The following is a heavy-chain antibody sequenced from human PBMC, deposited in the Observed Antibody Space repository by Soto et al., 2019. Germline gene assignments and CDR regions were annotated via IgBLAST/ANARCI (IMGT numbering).Heavy chain of an antibody. CDR2: IYTSGST. CDR1: GGSISSYY. CDR3: ARDALVHCSGGSCYSDYYYYGMDV. Sequence: PSETLSLTCTVSGGSISSYYWSWIRQPAGKGLEWIGRIYTSGSTNYNPSLKSRVTMSVDTSKNQFSLKLSSVTAADTAVYYCARDALVHCSGGSCYSDYYYYGMDVWGQGTTVTVSS. J-gene: IGHJ6*02. V-gene: IGHV4-4*07. D-gene: IGHD2-15*01.